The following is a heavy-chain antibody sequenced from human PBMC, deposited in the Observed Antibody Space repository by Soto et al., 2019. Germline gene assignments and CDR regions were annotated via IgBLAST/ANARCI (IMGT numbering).Heavy chain of an antibody. J-gene: IGHJ6*02. CDR3: ARVPRVVPAAKIYYYYYGMDV. CDR1: GGTFSSYA. CDR2: IIPIFGTA. D-gene: IGHD2-2*01. V-gene: IGHV1-69*13. Sequence: SVKVSCKASGGTFSSYAISWVRQAPGQGLEWMGGIIPIFGTANYAQKFQGRVTITADESTSTAYMELSSLRSEDTAVYYCARVPRVVPAAKIYYYYYGMDVWGQGTTVTVSS.